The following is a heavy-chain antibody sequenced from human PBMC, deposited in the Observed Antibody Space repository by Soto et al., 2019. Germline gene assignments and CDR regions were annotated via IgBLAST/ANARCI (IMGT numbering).Heavy chain of an antibody. J-gene: IGHJ3*02. D-gene: IGHD5-18*01. CDR1: GDTFSTYT. CDR2: IIPRSATS. CDR3: ARDAVGDTAMVTGAFDI. V-gene: IGHV1-69*06. Sequence: GASVKVSCKASGDTFSTYTITWMRQAPGQGLEWMGGIIPRSATSKYAQKFQGRVTITADKSTSTAYMELSSLRSEDTAVYYCARDAVGDTAMVTGAFDIWGQGTMVTVSS.